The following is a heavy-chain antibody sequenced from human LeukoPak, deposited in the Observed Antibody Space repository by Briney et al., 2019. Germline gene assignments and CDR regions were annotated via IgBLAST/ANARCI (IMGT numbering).Heavy chain of an antibody. V-gene: IGHV5-51*01. D-gene: IGHD4-17*01. J-gene: IGHJ4*02. Sequence: GESLQISCKGSGYSFTSYWIGWVRQMPGKGLEWMGIIYPGDSDTRYSPSFQGQVTISADKSISTAYLQWSSLKASDTAMYYCARPQSFGDHRVGFGYWGQGTLVTVSS. CDR1: GYSFTSYW. CDR2: IYPGDSDT. CDR3: ARPQSFGDHRVGFGY.